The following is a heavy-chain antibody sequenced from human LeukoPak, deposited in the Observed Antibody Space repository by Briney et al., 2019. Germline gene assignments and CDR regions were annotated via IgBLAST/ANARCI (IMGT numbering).Heavy chain of an antibody. CDR3: ARSLVDTTMIPHYYMDV. Sequence: GGSLRLSCAASGFTFSSYAMHWVRQAPGKGLEWVAVISYDGSNKYYADSVKGRFTISRDNSKNTLYLQMNSLRAEDSAVFYCARSLVDTTMIPHYYMDVWGKGTTVTVSS. CDR2: ISYDGSNK. CDR1: GFTFSSYA. V-gene: IGHV3-30-3*01. J-gene: IGHJ6*03. D-gene: IGHD5-18*01.